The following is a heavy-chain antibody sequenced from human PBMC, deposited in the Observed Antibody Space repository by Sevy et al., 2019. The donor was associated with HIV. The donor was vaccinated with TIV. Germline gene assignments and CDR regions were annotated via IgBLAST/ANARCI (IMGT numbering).Heavy chain of an antibody. CDR1: GDSISGYY. CDR2: IYYNGRT. V-gene: IGHV4-59*01. CDR3: ARAAANYYYAMDV. Sequence: SETLSLTCTVFGDSISGYYWSWIRQSPGKGLQWIGYIYYNGRTNYDPSLKSRVTISTDTSKNQFSLKLSSVTAADTVIYYCARAAANYYYAMDVWGQGTTVTVSS. J-gene: IGHJ6*02.